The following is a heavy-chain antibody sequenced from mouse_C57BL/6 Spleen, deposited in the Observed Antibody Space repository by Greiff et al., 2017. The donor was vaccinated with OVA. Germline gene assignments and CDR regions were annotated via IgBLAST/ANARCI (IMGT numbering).Heavy chain of an antibody. D-gene: IGHD1-1*01. Sequence: QVHVKQPGTELVKPGASVKLSCKASGYTFTSYWMHWVKQRPGQGLEWIGNINPSNGGTNYNEKFKSKATLTVDKSSSTAYMQLSSLTSEDSAVYYCAEGTYYGSSKYFDVWGTGTTVTVSS. V-gene: IGHV1-53*01. CDR3: AEGTYYGSSKYFDV. J-gene: IGHJ1*03. CDR2: INPSNGGT. CDR1: GYTFTSYW.